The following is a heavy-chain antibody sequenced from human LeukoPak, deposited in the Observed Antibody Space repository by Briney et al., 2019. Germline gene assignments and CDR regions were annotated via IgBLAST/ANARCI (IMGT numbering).Heavy chain of an antibody. Sequence: PSETLSLTCAVYGGSFSGYYWSWIRQPPGKGLEGIGEINHSGSTNYNPSLKSRVTISVDTSKNQFSLKLSSVTAADTAVYYCARIVYYDSSGYFYHFDYWGQGTLVTVSS. D-gene: IGHD3-22*01. CDR3: ARIVYYDSSGYFYHFDY. V-gene: IGHV4-34*01. CDR1: GGSFSGYY. J-gene: IGHJ4*02. CDR2: INHSGST.